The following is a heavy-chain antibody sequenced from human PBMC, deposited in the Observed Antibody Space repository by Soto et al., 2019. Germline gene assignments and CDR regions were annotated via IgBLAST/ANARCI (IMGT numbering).Heavy chain of an antibody. Sequence: SGGSLRLSCEASGFSFSSFAMNWVRQAPGKGLEWVSAIGDSGASTYYADSVKGRFTISRDNSRNTLYLQLNSLRAEDTAVYYCAKDSPDSATGTNYYYYYGIDVWGQGTTVTVSS. CDR3: AKDSPDSATGTNYYYYYGIDV. J-gene: IGHJ6*02. CDR1: GFSFSSFA. V-gene: IGHV3-23*01. CDR2: IGDSGAST. D-gene: IGHD1-1*01.